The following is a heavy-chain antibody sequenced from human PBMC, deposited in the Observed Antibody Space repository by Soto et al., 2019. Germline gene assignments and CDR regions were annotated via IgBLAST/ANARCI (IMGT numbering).Heavy chain of an antibody. CDR3: ASAPFASGSGWSDC. CDR2: MNPSGGST. V-gene: IGHV1-46*03. CDR1: GYIFTTYY. J-gene: IGHJ4*02. Sequence: QVPLVPSGPEVKKPGASVKVSCKSSGYIFTTYYVPWVRQAPGQGLVWMGIMNPSGGSTSYAQKFQGRVTMTSDTSTSTVYMDLSSLRSEGMAVYYCASAPFASGSGWSDCWVQETLVTVS. D-gene: IGHD6-19*01.